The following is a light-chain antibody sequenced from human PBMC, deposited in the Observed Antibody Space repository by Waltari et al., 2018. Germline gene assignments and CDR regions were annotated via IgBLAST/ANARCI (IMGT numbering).Light chain of an antibody. V-gene: IGLV2-14*03. CDR2: EVA. CDR3: SAYTSSSTYV. CDR1: RSDIGSYNY. Sequence: QSALTQPASVSGSLGQSITISCTGTRSDIGSYNYVSWYQQHPAKAPRLIIYEVASRPSGVSHRFSGSKSGNTASLTISGLLAGDEATYHCSAYTSSSTYVFGSGTNVTVL. J-gene: IGLJ1*01.